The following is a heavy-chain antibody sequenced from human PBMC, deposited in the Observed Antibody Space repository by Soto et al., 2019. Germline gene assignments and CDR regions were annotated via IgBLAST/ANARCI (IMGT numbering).Heavy chain of an antibody. V-gene: IGHV1-18*01. D-gene: IGHD3-9*01. CDR3: ARHLDYDIFIGYRGPPNFDN. Sequence: GASVKVSCKTSGYTFNNFGISWVRQAPGQGFEWMGWISDYSGDTKIAEKFQDRATLTTDTATSTAYMELRSLTSHDTAVYYCARHLDYDIFIGYRGPPNFDNWGQGTRVTVS. CDR1: GYTFNNFG. J-gene: IGHJ4*02. CDR2: ISDYSGDT.